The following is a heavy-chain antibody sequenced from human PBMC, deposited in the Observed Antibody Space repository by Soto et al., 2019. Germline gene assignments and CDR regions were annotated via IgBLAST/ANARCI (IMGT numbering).Heavy chain of an antibody. D-gene: IGHD1-1*01. V-gene: IGHV3-23*01. CDR2: ISGSGGST. Sequence: EVQLLESGGGLVQPGGSLSLSCAASGFTFSSYAMSWVRQAPGKGLEWVSAISGSGGSTYYADSVKGRFTISRDNSKNSLYLQMSSLRAEDTVVYYCASPRYWNDPDAFDIWGQGTMVTVSS. CDR3: ASPRYWNDPDAFDI. CDR1: GFTFSSYA. J-gene: IGHJ3*02.